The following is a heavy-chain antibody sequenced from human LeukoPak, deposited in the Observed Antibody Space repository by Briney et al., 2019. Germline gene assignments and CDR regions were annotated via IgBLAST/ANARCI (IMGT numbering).Heavy chain of an antibody. CDR2: IYHSGST. CDR1: GYSISSGYY. Sequence: SETLSLTCAVSGYSISSGYYWGWIRQPPGNGLEWIGSIYHSGSTYYNPSLKSRVTISVDTSKNQFSLKLSSVTAADTAVYYCARLTGYCSSTRCYYFDYWGQGTLVTVSS. D-gene: IGHD2-2*01. V-gene: IGHV4-38-2*01. J-gene: IGHJ4*02. CDR3: ARLTGYCSSTRCYYFDY.